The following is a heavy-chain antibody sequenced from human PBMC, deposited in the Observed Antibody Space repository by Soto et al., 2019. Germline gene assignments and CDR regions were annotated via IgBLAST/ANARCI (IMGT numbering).Heavy chain of an antibody. CDR2: ISNSGTTT. V-gene: IGHV3-23*01. J-gene: IGHJ5*02. Sequence: EVQLLESGGGLVQPGGSLRLSCAASGFSFSSCGMSWVRQAPGKGLEWVSAISNSGTTTFYADSVRGRFVISRDNSKNTVYLQMSSLRAEDTAIYYCAKRFLENCRDGNCYALGSWGQGTLVTVSS. CDR3: AKRFLENCRDGNCYALGS. D-gene: IGHD2-15*01. CDR1: GFSFSSCG.